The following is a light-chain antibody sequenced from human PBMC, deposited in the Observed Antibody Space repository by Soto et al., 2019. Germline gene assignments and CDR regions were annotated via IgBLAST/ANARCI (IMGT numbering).Light chain of an antibody. J-gene: IGLJ1*01. CDR2: DDN. CDR3: GSWDSSLSAYV. CDR1: SSNIGGNS. Sequence: SVLTQPPSVFAAPGQKVTISCSGSSSNIGGNSVSWYQQLPGTAPKLLIYDDNKRPSGIPDRFSGSKSGTSATLGITGFQTGDEADYYCGSWDSSLSAYVFGTGSKVTVL. V-gene: IGLV1-51*01.